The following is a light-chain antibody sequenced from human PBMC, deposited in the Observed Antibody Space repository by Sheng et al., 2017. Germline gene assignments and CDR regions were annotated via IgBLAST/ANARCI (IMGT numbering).Light chain of an antibody. CDR2: KAS. V-gene: IGKV1-5*03. Sequence: DIQMTQSPSTLSASVGDRVTITCRASQTISTWLAWYQQKPGKAPIFLIYKASGLETGVPSRFSGSGSGTEFTLTISSLQPDDFATYYCQQYNTYPRTFGQGTKVEIK. CDR3: QQYNTYPRT. CDR1: QTISTW. J-gene: IGKJ1*01.